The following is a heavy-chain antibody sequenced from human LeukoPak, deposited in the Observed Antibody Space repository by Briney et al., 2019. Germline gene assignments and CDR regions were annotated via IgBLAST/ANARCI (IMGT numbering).Heavy chain of an antibody. J-gene: IGHJ6*02. V-gene: IGHV3-23*01. CDR2: IDRSGGST. Sequence: GDSLRLSCAASGFSFNIYAMSWVRQAPGKGLEWVAAIDRSGGSTFYADSVKGRFTISRDNSKNTLYLQMNSLRADDTAVYYCARPYSGSYYWGMDVWGQGTTVTVSS. CDR1: GFSFNIYA. CDR3: ARPYSGSYYWGMDV. D-gene: IGHD1-26*01.